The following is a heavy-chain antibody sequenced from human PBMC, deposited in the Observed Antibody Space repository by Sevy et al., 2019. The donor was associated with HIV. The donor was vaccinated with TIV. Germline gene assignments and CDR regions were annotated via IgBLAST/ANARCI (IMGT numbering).Heavy chain of an antibody. Sequence: GGSLRLSCAASGFTFSNAWMNWVRQAPGKGLEWVGRIKSKTDGGTTDYAAPVKGRFTISRDYSKNTLYLQMNSLKNEDTAVYYCTTDGSAAHSDGMDVWGQGTTVTVSS. CDR3: TTDGSAAHSDGMDV. CDR2: IKSKTDGGTT. CDR1: GFTFSNAW. D-gene: IGHD2-2*01. V-gene: IGHV3-15*07. J-gene: IGHJ6*02.